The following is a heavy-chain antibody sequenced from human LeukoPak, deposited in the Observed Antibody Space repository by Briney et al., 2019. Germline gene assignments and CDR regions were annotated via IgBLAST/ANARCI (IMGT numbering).Heavy chain of an antibody. CDR1: GYTFTSYD. D-gene: IGHD6-19*01. J-gene: IGHJ5*02. Sequence: ASVKVSCKASGYTFTSYDINWVRQATGQGLEWMGWMNPNSGNTGYAQKFQGRVTMTRNTSISTAYMELSSLRSEDTAVYYCARGRYSSGWYVSNNWFDPWGQGTLLTVSS. CDR3: ARGRYSSGWYVSNNWFDP. CDR2: MNPNSGNT. V-gene: IGHV1-8*01.